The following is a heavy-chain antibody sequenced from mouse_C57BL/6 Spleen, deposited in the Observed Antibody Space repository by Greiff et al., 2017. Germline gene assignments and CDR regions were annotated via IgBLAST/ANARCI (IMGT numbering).Heavy chain of an antibody. CDR2: IYPRSGNT. CDR1: GYTFTSYG. Sequence: QVQLQQSGADLARPGASVKLSCKASGYTFTSYGISWVKQRTGQGLEWIGEIYPRSGNTYYNEKFKGQATLTADESSSTAYMELRSLTSEDSAVYFCRDYYGSSYAYFDVWGTGTTVTVSS. CDR3: RDYYGSSYAYFDV. J-gene: IGHJ1*03. V-gene: IGHV1-81*01. D-gene: IGHD1-1*01.